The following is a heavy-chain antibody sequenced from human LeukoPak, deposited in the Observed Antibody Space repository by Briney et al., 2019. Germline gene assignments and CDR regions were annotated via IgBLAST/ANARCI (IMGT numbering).Heavy chain of an antibody. V-gene: IGHV4-34*01. J-gene: IGHJ5*02. Sequence: SETLSLTCAVYGGSFSGYYWNWIRQPPGKGLEWLGEINHSGSTNYNPSLKSRVTISVDTSKNQFSLKLSSVTAADTAVYYCARPYYYDSSGYFSSNWFDPWGQGTLVTVSS. CDR3: ARPYYYDSSGYFSSNWFDP. D-gene: IGHD3-22*01. CDR2: INHSGST. CDR1: GGSFSGYY.